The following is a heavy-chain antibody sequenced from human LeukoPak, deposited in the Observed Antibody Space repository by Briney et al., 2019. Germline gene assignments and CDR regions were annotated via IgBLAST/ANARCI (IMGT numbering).Heavy chain of an antibody. Sequence: SETLSLTCTVSGGSISSGGYSWSWIRQPPGKGLEWIGYIYHSGSTYYNPSLKSRVTISVDRSKNQFSLKLSSVTAADTAVYYCARESRAGVFDYWGQGTLVTVSS. J-gene: IGHJ4*02. V-gene: IGHV4-30-2*01. D-gene: IGHD3-10*01. CDR2: IYHSGST. CDR3: ARESRAGVFDY. CDR1: GGSISSGGYS.